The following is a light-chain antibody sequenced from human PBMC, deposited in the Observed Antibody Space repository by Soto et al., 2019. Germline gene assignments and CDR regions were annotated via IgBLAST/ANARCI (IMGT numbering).Light chain of an antibody. CDR1: QSFSSNY. CDR3: QQYDRSPRT. Sequence: EIVLTQSPGTLSLSPGERATLSCGASQSFSSNYLAWYQQKPGQAPRLLIYGASNRATGIPDRFSGSGSETDFTLTISRLEPEDFAVYYCQQYDRSPRTLGQGTKVDIK. CDR2: GAS. V-gene: IGKV3-20*01. J-gene: IGKJ1*01.